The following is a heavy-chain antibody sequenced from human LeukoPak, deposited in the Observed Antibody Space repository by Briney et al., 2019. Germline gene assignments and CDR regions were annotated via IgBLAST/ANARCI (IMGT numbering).Heavy chain of an antibody. CDR1: GGSISSYY. CDR2: IYYSGST. CDR3: ARRNNVRSMDV. D-gene: IGHD1/OR15-1a*01. V-gene: IGHV4-59*08. Sequence: SETLSLTCTVSGGSISSYYWSWIRQPPGRGLEWIGYIYYSGSTNCNPSLKSRVTISVDTSKNQFSLKLSSVTAADTAVYYCARRNNVRSMDVWGQGTTVTVSS. J-gene: IGHJ6*02.